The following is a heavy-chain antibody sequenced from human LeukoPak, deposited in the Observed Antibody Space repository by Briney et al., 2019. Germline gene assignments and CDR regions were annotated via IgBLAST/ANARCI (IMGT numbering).Heavy chain of an antibody. CDR3: ARSQPLWFGESSFDY. D-gene: IGHD3-10*01. J-gene: IGHJ4*02. Sequence: SETLSLTCTVSGGSISSSSYYWGWIRQPPGKGLEWIGSIYYSGSTYYNPSLKSRVTISVDTSKNQFSLKLSSVTAADTAVYYCARSQPLWFGESSFDYWGQGTLVTVSS. CDR1: GGSISSSSYY. V-gene: IGHV4-39*07. CDR2: IYYSGST.